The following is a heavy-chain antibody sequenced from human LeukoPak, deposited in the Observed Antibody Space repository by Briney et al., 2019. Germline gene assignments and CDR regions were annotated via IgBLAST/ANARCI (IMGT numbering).Heavy chain of an antibody. V-gene: IGHV1-69*13. D-gene: IGHD4-23*01. CDR1: GGTFSSYA. CDR3: ATNYGGNLYYFGY. J-gene: IGHJ4*02. Sequence: SVKVSCKASGGTFSSYAISWVRQAPGQGLEWMGGIIPIFGTANYAQKFQGRVTITADESTSTAYMELSSLRSEDTAVYYCATNYGGNLYYFGYWGQGTLVTVSS. CDR2: IIPIFGTA.